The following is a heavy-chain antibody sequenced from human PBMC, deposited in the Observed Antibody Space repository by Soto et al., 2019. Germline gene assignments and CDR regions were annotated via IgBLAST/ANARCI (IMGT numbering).Heavy chain of an antibody. J-gene: IGHJ6*02. Sequence: ASVKVSCKASGGTFSSYAISWVRQAPGQGLEWMGGIIPIFGTANYAQKFQGRVTITADESTSTAYMELSSLRSEDTAVYYCARVPHEVLWFGDKSYYYYGMDVWGQGTTVTVSS. V-gene: IGHV1-69*13. CDR1: GGTFSSYA. CDR2: IIPIFGTA. CDR3: ARVPHEVLWFGDKSYYYYGMDV. D-gene: IGHD3-10*01.